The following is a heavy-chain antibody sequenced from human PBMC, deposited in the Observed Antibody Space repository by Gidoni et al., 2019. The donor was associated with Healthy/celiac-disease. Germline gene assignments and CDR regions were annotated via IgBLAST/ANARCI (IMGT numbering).Heavy chain of an antibody. CDR1: GGSISSSSYY. CDR3: ARARTYYDYVWGSYRIYYFDY. D-gene: IGHD3-16*02. V-gene: IGHV4-39*07. Sequence: QLQLQESGPGLVKPSETLSLTCTVSGGSISSSSYYWRWIRQPPGKGLEWIGSIYYSGSTYYNPSLKSRVTISVDTSKNQFSLKLSSVTAADTAVYYCARARTYYDYVWGSYRIYYFDYWGQGTLVTVSS. J-gene: IGHJ4*02. CDR2: IYYSGST.